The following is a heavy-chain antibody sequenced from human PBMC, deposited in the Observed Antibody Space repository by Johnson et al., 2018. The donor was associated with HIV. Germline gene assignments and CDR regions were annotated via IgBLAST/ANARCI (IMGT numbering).Heavy chain of an antibody. V-gene: IGHV3-30*04. CDR2: ISYDGSDK. Sequence: QVQLVESGGGVVQPGRSLRLPCAASGFTFSSYAIHWVRQAPAKGLEWVAVISYDGSDKYYADSVKGRFTISRDSSKNTLYLQMSSLRAQDTAVYYCARGSRYTYDHDDAHLLHAFDTWGQGTMVTGSS. CDR1: GFTFSSYA. D-gene: IGHD3-22*01. CDR3: ARGSRYTYDHDDAHLLHAFDT. J-gene: IGHJ3*02.